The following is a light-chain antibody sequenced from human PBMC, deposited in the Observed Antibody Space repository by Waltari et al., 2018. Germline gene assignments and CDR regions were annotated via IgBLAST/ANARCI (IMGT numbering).Light chain of an antibody. CDR1: QSALYNSNNKNY. CDR2: WAS. V-gene: IGKV4-1*01. CDR3: QQFYTTPMT. J-gene: IGKJ5*01. Sequence: DIVMTQPPDPLAASLGERATINCKSSQSALYNSNNKNYVAWYQQKPGQPPKLFVDWASTRESGVPDRFSAGGSGTDFSLTISSLQAEDVAVYYCQQFYTTPMTFGQGTRLEIK.